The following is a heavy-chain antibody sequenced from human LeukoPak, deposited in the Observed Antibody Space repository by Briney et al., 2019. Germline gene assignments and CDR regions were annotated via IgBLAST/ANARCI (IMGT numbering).Heavy chain of an antibody. V-gene: IGHV5-51*01. CDR2: IYPGDSDT. CDR1: GYSFTSYW. Sequence: ESMKISCKGSGYSFTSYWIGWVRQMPGKGLEWMGIIYPGDSDTRYSPSFQGQVTISADKSISTAYLQWNSLKASDTAMYYCARPKGGYYDSSGYSVNWFDPWGQGTLVSVSS. D-gene: IGHD3-22*01. CDR3: ARPKGGYYDSSGYSVNWFDP. J-gene: IGHJ5*02.